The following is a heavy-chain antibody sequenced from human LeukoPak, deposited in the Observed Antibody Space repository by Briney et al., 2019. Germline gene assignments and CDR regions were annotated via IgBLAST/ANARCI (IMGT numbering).Heavy chain of an antibody. V-gene: IGHV1-3*01. CDR3: AREGLYCSGGNCYRDFDY. CDR1: GYIFTTYA. J-gene: IGHJ4*02. D-gene: IGHD2-15*01. CDR2: INAGNGNT. Sequence: ASVKVSCKASGYIFTTYAMHWVRQAPGQSLEWMAWINAGNGNTKYSQKFQGRVTITRDTSANTAYMELSSLRSEDTAMYHCAREGLYCSGGNCYRDFDYWGQGTLVTVSS.